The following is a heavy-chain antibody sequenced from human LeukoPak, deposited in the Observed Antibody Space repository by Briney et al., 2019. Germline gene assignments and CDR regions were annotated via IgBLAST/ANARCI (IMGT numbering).Heavy chain of an antibody. Sequence: SQTLSLTCTVPGGSISSGGYYWSWIRQHPGKGLEWIGYIYYSGSTYYNPSLKSRVTISVDTSKNQFSLKLSSVTAADTAVYYCARDRKGRGQQLEYNWFDPWGQGTLVTVSS. J-gene: IGHJ5*02. V-gene: IGHV4-31*03. CDR1: GGSISSGGYY. D-gene: IGHD6-13*01. CDR2: IYYSGST. CDR3: ARDRKGRGQQLEYNWFDP.